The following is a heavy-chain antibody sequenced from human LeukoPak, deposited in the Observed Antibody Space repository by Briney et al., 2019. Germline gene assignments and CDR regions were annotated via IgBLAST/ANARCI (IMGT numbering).Heavy chain of an antibody. D-gene: IGHD3-3*01. J-gene: IGHJ4*02. Sequence: SETLSLTCVVYGRSFSGYYWNWIRQSPGKGLEWIGEINHSGSTDYNPSLKGRVTISVDTSKNQFSLKLRSVTAADTAVYYCARGRRDIRFLEWLSETYYFDYWGQGTLVTVSS. CDR1: GRSFSGYY. CDR3: ARGRRDIRFLEWLSETYYFDY. CDR2: INHSGST. V-gene: IGHV4-34*01.